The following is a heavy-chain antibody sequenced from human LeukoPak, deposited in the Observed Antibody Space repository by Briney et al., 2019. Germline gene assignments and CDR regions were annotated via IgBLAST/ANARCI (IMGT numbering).Heavy chain of an antibody. CDR1: GGSFSGYF. V-gene: IGHV4-34*12. CDR3: ARSQDSVLLPAGLGFDY. D-gene: IGHD2-2*01. CDR2: VIHSGST. Sequence: SETLSLTCAVYGGSFSGYFWSWIRQPPGKGLEWIGEVIHSGSTKYNPSLKSRLTISVDMSKKQFSLKLSSVTAADTAVYYCARSQDSVLLPAGLGFDYWGQGALVTVSS. J-gene: IGHJ4*02.